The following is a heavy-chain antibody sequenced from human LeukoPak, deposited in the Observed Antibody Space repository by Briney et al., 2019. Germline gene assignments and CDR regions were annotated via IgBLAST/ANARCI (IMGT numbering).Heavy chain of an antibody. CDR2: INHSGST. Sequence: SETLFLTCAVYGGSFSGYYWSWIRQPPGKGLEWIGEINHSGSTNYNPSLKSRVTISVDTSKNQFSLKLSSVTAADTAVYYCARLLFRGWYPGSYFDYWGQGTLVTVSS. CDR1: GGSFSGYY. D-gene: IGHD6-19*01. J-gene: IGHJ4*02. V-gene: IGHV4-34*01. CDR3: ARLLFRGWYPGSYFDY.